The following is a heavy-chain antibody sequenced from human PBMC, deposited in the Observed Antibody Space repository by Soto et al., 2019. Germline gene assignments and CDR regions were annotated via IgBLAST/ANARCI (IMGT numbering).Heavy chain of an antibody. Sequence: GGSLRLSCTASGFTFGDYAMSWFRQAPGKGLEWVGFIRSKAYGGTTEDAASVKGRFTISRDDYKSIAYLQMNSLKPEDTAVYYCTRDPGYSSGWYYYYGMDVWGQGTTVTVSS. D-gene: IGHD6-19*01. CDR3: TRDPGYSSGWYYYYGMDV. V-gene: IGHV3-49*03. J-gene: IGHJ6*02. CDR1: GFTFGDYA. CDR2: IRSKAYGGTT.